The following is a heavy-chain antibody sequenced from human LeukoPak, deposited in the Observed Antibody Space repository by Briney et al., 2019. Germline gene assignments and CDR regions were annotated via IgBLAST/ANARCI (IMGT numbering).Heavy chain of an antibody. J-gene: IGHJ6*03. CDR3: AKDQAHDYGDYVPYYYYYYYMDV. CDR1: GFTFSTYG. V-gene: IGHV3-30*02. Sequence: GRSLRLSCAASGFTFSTYGMHWVRQAPGKGLEWVAFIRYDGSNKYYADSVKGRFTISRDNSKNTLYLQMNSLRAEDTAVYYCAKDQAHDYGDYVPYYYYYYYMDVWGKGTTVTISS. CDR2: IRYDGSNK. D-gene: IGHD4-17*01.